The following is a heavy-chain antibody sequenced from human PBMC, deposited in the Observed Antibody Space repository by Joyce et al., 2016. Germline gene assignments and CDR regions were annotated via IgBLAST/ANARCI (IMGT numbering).Heavy chain of an antibody. CDR1: RYTFTSYE. Sequence: QVQLVQSGAEVKKPGASVKVSCKASRYTFTSYEINWVRQATGQGLEWMGWMNPKPGNTAYAQKFQGRVTMTRNTSISTAYMELSSLRSEDTAVYYCARERNFGDLSFDPWGQGTLVTVSS. D-gene: IGHD4-17*01. J-gene: IGHJ5*02. CDR2: MNPKPGNT. V-gene: IGHV1-8*01. CDR3: ARERNFGDLSFDP.